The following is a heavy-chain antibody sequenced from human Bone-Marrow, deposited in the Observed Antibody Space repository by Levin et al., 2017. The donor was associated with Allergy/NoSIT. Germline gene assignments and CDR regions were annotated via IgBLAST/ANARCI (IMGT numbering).Heavy chain of an antibody. CDR1: GGSISGYF. V-gene: IGHV4-4*07. J-gene: IGHJ6*02. CDR3: AKDYGDPGYFGMDV. Sequence: SETLSLTCTVSGGSISGYFWTWIRQPAGKGLEWIGRIYPSGSTNYNPSLKNRVSMSIDRSKNQFSLKLTSLTAADTGVYYCAKDYGDPGYFGMDVWGQGTTVTVSS. CDR2: IYPSGST. D-gene: IGHD4-17*01.